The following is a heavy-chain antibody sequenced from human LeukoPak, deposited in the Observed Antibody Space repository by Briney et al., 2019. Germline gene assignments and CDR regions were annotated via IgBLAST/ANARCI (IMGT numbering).Heavy chain of an antibody. CDR1: GGSISDYH. CDR3: ARAVTSLDAFNL. Sequence: SETLSLTCTVSGGSISDYHWSWIRQPPGKGLEWIGYIYYSGSTNYNPSLKSRSTISLDTSKNRFSLKLNSVTAADTAVYYCARAVTSLDAFNLWGQGTMVTVSS. V-gene: IGHV4-59*01. J-gene: IGHJ3*01. CDR2: IYYSGST. D-gene: IGHD5-18*01.